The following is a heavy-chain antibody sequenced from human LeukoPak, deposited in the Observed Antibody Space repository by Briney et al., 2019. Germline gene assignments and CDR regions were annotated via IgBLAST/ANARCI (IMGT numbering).Heavy chain of an antibody. D-gene: IGHD3-10*01. CDR2: IYYSGST. J-gene: IGHJ4*02. V-gene: IGHV4-39*07. CDR3: ARENGGGYYYGSGSSHYFDY. CDR1: GGSISSSSYY. Sequence: SETLSLTCTVSGGSISSSSYYWGWIRQPPGKGLEWIGSIYYSGSTHYNPSLKSRVTISVDTSKNQFSLKLSSVTAADTAVYYCARENGGGYYYGSGSSHYFDYWGQGTLVTVSS.